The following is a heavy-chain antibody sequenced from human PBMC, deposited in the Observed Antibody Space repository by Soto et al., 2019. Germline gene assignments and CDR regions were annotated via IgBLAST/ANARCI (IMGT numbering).Heavy chain of an antibody. CDR2: ISYDGSNK. CDR1: GFTFSSYG. J-gene: IGHJ4*02. Sequence: GSLRLSCAASGFTFSSYGMHWVRQAPGKGLEWVAVISYDGSNKYYADSVKGRFTISRDNSKNTLYLQMNSLRAEDTAVYYCAREGTYCSGGSCYRGDYWGQGTLVTVSS. CDR3: AREGTYCSGGSCYRGDY. D-gene: IGHD2-15*01. V-gene: IGHV3-30*03.